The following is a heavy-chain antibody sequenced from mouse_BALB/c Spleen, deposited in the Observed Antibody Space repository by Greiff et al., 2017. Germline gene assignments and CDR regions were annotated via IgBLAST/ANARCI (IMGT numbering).Heavy chain of an antibody. Sequence: VQLQQSGAELVKPGASVKLSCTASGFNIKDTYMHWVKQRPEQGLEWIGRIDPANGNTKYDPKFQGKATITADTSSNTAYMQLSSLTSEDSAVYYCARGGSSYVEWYFDVWGAGTTVTVSS. J-gene: IGHJ1*01. CDR3: ARGGSSYVEWYFDV. CDR2: IDPANGNT. CDR1: GFNIKDTY. D-gene: IGHD1-1*01. V-gene: IGHV14-3*02.